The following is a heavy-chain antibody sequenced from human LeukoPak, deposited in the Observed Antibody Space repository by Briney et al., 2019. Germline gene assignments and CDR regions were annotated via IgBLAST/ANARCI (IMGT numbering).Heavy chain of an antibody. V-gene: IGHV3-7*02. D-gene: IGHD3-22*01. CDR3: ARGGYYDSSGYYYVGYFHH. CDR2: IKQDGSEK. Sequence: GGSLRLSCAASEFTFNNYWMTWVRQAPGKGLEWVANIKQDGSEKYYADSVKGRFTISRDNAKNSLYVQMNSLRAEDTAVYYCARGGYYDSSGYYYVGYFHHWGQGTLVTVSS. CDR1: EFTFNNYW. J-gene: IGHJ1*01.